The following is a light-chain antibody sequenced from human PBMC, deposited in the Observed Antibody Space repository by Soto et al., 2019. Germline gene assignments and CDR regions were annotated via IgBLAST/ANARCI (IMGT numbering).Light chain of an antibody. V-gene: IGKV3-11*01. Sequence: EIVLSQSPATLSFSPGERATLSCRASQSISNSLAWYQHKPGQAPRLLIYDASNRATGIPARFSGSGSGTDFTLTISSLEPEDFAVYYCQQRGEWPPGATFGQGTRLEIK. J-gene: IGKJ5*01. CDR1: QSISNS. CDR3: QQRGEWPPGAT. CDR2: DAS.